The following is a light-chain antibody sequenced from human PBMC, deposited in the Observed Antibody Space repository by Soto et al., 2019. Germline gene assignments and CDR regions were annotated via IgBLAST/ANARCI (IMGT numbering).Light chain of an antibody. V-gene: IGLV2-14*01. CDR3: SSYTTSRTYV. CDR2: DVS. CDR1: ISDVGGYDY. Sequence: QSALTQPASVSGSPGQSITISCTGTISDVGGYDYVSWYQQHPGKAPKLMIYDVSNRPSGVSNRFSGSKSGNTASLTISGLQADDEADDYCSSYTTSRTYVFGTGTKVTVL. J-gene: IGLJ1*01.